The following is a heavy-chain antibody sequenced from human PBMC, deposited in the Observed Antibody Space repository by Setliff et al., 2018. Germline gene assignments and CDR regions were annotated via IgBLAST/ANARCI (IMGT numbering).Heavy chain of an antibody. CDR2: INHSGST. CDR1: GGSFSGYY. V-gene: IGHV4-34*01. J-gene: IGHJ2*01. CDR3: ASLGMTTMMDWYFDL. Sequence: SETLSLTCAVYGGSFSGYYWSWIRQPPGKGLEWIGEINHSGSTNYNPSLKSRVTISIDTSKNQFSLKLSSVTAADTAVYYCASLGMTTMMDWYFDLWGRGTLVTAPQ. D-gene: IGHD4-4*01.